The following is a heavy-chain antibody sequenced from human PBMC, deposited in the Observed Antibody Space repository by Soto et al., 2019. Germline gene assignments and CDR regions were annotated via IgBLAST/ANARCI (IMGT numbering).Heavy chain of an antibody. J-gene: IGHJ5*02. D-gene: IGHD2-8*01. CDR2: VRNKANNYAT. CDR3: TRLSIYCTNGVCSPLA. V-gene: IGHV3-73*01. CDR1: GFTFSASA. Sequence: EVQLVESGGGLVQPGGSLKLSCAASGFTFSASAVHWVRQASGKGLEWVGRVRNKANNYATAYAASVKGRFTVSRDDSKNTAYLQMNSLKAEETAVYYCTRLSIYCTNGVCSPLAWGQGTLVTGSS.